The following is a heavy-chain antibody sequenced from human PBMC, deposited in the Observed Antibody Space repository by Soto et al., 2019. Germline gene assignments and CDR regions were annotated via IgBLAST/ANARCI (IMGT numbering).Heavy chain of an antibody. V-gene: IGHV4-59*08. CDR3: ARRYGSAIDY. CDR2: IYYRGST. CDR1: GGSFSGYY. Sequence: SETLSLTCAVYGGSFSGYYWNWIRQPPGKGLEWIGYIYYRGSTNCNPSLKSRVTISVDTSKNQFSLKLSSVTAADTAVYYCARRYGSAIDYWGQGTLVTVSS. D-gene: IGHD1-26*01. J-gene: IGHJ4*02.